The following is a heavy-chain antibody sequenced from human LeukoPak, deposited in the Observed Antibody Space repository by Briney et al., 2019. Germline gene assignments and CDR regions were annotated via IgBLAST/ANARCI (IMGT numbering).Heavy chain of an antibody. CDR2: INHSGST. J-gene: IGHJ4*02. V-gene: IGHV4-34*01. CDR3: ARGLIPAVFYDY. D-gene: IGHD2-15*01. CDR1: GGSFSGYY. Sequence: PSETLSLTCAVYGGSFSGYYWSWIRQPPGKGLEWIGEINHSGSTNYNPSLKSRVTISVDTSKNQFSLKLSSVTAADTAVYYCARGLIPAVFYDYWGQGTLVTASS.